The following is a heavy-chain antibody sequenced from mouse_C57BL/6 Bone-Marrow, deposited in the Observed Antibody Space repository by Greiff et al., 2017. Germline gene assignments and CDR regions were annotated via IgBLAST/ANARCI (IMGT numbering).Heavy chain of an antibody. CDR2: IDPENGDT. V-gene: IGHV14-4*01. CDR1: GFNIKDDY. CDR3: TPISHAMDY. J-gene: IGHJ4*01. D-gene: IGHD1-1*01. Sequence: EVQLQQSGAELVRPGASVKLSCTASGFNIKDDYMHWVKQRPEQGLEWIGWIDPENGDTEYASKFQGKATITADTSSNTASLQLSSLTSEDTAVYSCTPISHAMDYWGQGTSVTVSS.